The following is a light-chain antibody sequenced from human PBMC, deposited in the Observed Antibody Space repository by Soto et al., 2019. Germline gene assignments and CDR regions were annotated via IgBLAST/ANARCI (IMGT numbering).Light chain of an antibody. CDR2: DVS. CDR3: TSFTSRHTYV. Sequence: QSVLTQPASVSGSPGQSNTISCTGTSSDVGGYNYVSWYQQHPDKAPRLMIYDVSNRPSGVSDRFSGSKSGDTASLTISGLQAEDEADYYCTSFTSRHTYVFGTGTKVTVL. J-gene: IGLJ1*01. CDR1: SSDVGGYNY. V-gene: IGLV2-14*03.